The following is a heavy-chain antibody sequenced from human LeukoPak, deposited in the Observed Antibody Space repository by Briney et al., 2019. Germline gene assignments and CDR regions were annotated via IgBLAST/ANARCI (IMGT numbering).Heavy chain of an antibody. CDR2: IIPILGIA. D-gene: IGHD3-16*01. CDR1: GGTFSSYA. V-gene: IGHV1-69*04. J-gene: IGHJ4*02. CDR3: ARGAGYYDYVLDY. Sequence: SVKVSCKASGGTFSSYAISWVRQAPGQGLEWMGRIIPILGIANYAQKFQGRVTITADKSTSTAYMELSSLRSEDTAVYYCARGAGYYDYVLDYWGQGTLVTVSS.